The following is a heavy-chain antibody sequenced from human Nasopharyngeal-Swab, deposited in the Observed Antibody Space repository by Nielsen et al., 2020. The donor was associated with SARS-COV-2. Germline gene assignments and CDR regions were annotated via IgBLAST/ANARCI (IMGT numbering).Heavy chain of an antibody. D-gene: IGHD3-9*01. V-gene: IGHV3-30*04. J-gene: IGHJ4*02. Sequence: GESLKISCAASGFTFSSYAMHWVRQAPGKGLEWVAVISYDGSNKYYADSVKGRFTISRDNSKNTLYLQMSSLRAEDTAVYYCARPLTGYYYFDYWGQGTLVTVSS. CDR1: GFTFSSYA. CDR3: ARPLTGYYYFDY. CDR2: ISYDGSNK.